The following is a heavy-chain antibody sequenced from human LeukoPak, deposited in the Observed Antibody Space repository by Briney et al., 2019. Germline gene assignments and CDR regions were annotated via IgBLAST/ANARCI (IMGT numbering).Heavy chain of an antibody. Sequence: GGSLRLSCAASGFTFSSYSMNWVRQAPGKGLEWVSYISSSGTTIYYADSVKGRFTISRDNAKNSLYLQMNSLNAEDTAVYYCARDRYFEVYYFDYWGQGTLVTVSS. J-gene: IGHJ4*02. CDR2: ISSSGTTI. CDR3: ARDRYFEVYYFDY. D-gene: IGHD3-9*01. CDR1: GFTFSSYS. V-gene: IGHV3-48*04.